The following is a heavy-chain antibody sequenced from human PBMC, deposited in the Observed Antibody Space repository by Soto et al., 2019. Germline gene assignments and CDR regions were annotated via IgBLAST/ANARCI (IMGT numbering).Heavy chain of an antibody. CDR3: AVAYYDILTGRWDY. CDR1: GYSFTSYS. V-gene: IGHV1-18*01. J-gene: IGHJ4*02. D-gene: IGHD3-9*01. CDR2: VSAFNGNT. Sequence: ASVKVSCKASGYSFTSYSLTWVRQAPGQGLEWMGWVSAFNGNTDYAQKVQGRVTMTTDTSTSTAYMELKSLTSNDTAIYYCAVAYYDILTGRWDYWGQGTPVTVSS.